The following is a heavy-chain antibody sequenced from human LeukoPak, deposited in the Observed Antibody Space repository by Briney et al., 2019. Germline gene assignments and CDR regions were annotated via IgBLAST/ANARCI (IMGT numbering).Heavy chain of an antibody. D-gene: IGHD2-2*01. V-gene: IGHV3-30*18. CDR2: ISYDGSNK. CDR3: AKVDCSSTSCYYGMDV. J-gene: IGHJ6*04. CDR1: GFTFSSYG. Sequence: GGSLRLSCAASGFTFSSYGMHWVRQAPGKGLEWVAVISYDGSNKYYADSVKGRFTISRDNSKNTLYLQMNSLRAEDTAAYYCAKVDCSSTSCYYGMDVWGKGTTVTVSS.